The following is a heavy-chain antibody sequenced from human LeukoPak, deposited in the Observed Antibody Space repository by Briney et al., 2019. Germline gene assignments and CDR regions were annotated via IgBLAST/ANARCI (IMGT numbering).Heavy chain of an antibody. CDR1: VYTFTSYD. CDR2: MNPNSGNT. CDR3: ARGRTTPYSSSSDAFDI. Sequence: ASVKVSCKASVYTFTSYDINWVRQATGQGLEWMGWMNPNSGNTGYAQKFQGRVTMTRNTSISTAYMELSSLRSEDTAVYYCARGRTTPYSSSSDAFDIWGQGTMVTVSS. D-gene: IGHD6-6*01. J-gene: IGHJ3*02. V-gene: IGHV1-8*01.